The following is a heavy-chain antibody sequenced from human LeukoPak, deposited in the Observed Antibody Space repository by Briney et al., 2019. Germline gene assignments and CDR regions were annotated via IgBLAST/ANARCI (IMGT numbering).Heavy chain of an antibody. CDR1: GFTFSTFA. J-gene: IGHJ4*02. D-gene: IGHD2-8*02. V-gene: IGHV3-23*01. Sequence: GGSLRLSCTASGFTFSTFAMIWVRQPPGKGLEWVSSIFPSGDEIHYADSVRGRFTISRDNSKSTLSLQMNRLRAEDTAMYYCATYRQVLLPFESWGQGTLVTVSS. CDR2: IFPSGDEI. CDR3: ATYRQVLLPFES.